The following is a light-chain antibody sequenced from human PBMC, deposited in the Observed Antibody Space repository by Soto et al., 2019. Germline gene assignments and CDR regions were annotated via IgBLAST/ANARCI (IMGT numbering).Light chain of an antibody. Sequence: EIVMTQSPATLSVSPGERATLSCRASQSFISNLAWYQQKPCQAPRLLIYGASTRATGTPARFSGSGSGTEFTLTISSLQSEDFAVYYCQQYYNWPPITFGQGTRLEIK. CDR1: QSFISN. J-gene: IGKJ5*01. V-gene: IGKV3-15*01. CDR3: QQYYNWPPIT. CDR2: GAS.